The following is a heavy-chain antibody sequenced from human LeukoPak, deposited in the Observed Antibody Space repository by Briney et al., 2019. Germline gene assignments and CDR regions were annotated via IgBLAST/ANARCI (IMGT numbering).Heavy chain of an antibody. J-gene: IGHJ4*02. Sequence: ASVKVSCRASGYTFTGYYMHWVRQALGQGLEWMGWINPNSGGTNYAQQFQGRVTMTRDTSISTAYMELSRLRSDDTAVFYCARDTRHYYGSGTYYNFLDYWGQGTLVTVSS. CDR3: ARDTRHYYGSGTYYNFLDY. D-gene: IGHD3-10*01. CDR2: INPNSGGT. CDR1: GYTFTGYY. V-gene: IGHV1-2*02.